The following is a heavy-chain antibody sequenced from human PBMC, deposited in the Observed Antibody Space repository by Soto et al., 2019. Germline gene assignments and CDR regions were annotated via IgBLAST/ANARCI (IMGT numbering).Heavy chain of an antibody. Sequence: EVQLVESGGGLVKPGGSLRLSCAASGFTFSNAWMSWVRQAPGKGLEWVGRIKSKTDGGTTDYAAPVKGRFTISRDDSKNTPYLQMNSLKTEDTAVYYCTTDILTGSSHDYWGQGTLVTVSS. CDR3: TTDILTGSSHDY. J-gene: IGHJ4*02. D-gene: IGHD3-9*01. CDR2: IKSKTDGGTT. CDR1: GFTFSNAW. V-gene: IGHV3-15*01.